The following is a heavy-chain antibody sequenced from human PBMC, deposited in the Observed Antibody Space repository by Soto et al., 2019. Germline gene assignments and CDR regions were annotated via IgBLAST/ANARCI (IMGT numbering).Heavy chain of an antibody. D-gene: IGHD2-21*02. CDR2: IYFSGST. CDR1: GASINSGGFY. CDR3: ARADRTLVTSYSLDV. V-gene: IGHV4-30-4*08. J-gene: IGHJ6*02. Sequence: PSETLSLTCTVSGASINSGGFYWSWVRQLPGKGLEWIGYIYFSGSTYYNPSLESRVTISLDTSKKHFSLKLSSVTDADTAAYYCARADRTLVTSYSLDVWGQGTTVTVSS.